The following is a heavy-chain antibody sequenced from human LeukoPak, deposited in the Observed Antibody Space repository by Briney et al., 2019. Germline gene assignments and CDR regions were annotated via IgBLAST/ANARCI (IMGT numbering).Heavy chain of an antibody. V-gene: IGHV1-8*01. D-gene: IGHD7-27*01. CDR2: MSPNSGDT. CDR3: VRTPPNWGFDY. J-gene: IGHJ4*02. Sequence: ASVKVSCKASGYTFTSYDINWVRQATGQGLEWMGWMSPNSGDTGYAQKFQGRVTMTSDSSISTAYMELSSLRSEDTAIYYCVRTPPNWGFDYWGQGTLVTVSS. CDR1: GYTFTSYD.